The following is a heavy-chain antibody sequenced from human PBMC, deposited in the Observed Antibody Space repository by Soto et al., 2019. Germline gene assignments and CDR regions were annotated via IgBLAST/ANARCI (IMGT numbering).Heavy chain of an antibody. CDR1: GFTFGDYA. V-gene: IGHV3-49*04. J-gene: IGHJ4*02. D-gene: IGHD6-19*01. CDR3: TRDRYSSGWRRFDY. CDR2: IRGKAYGGTT. Sequence: PGGSLRLSCTASGFTFGDYAMSWVRQAPGKGLEWVGFIRGKAYGGTTEYAASVKGRFTISRDDSKSIAYLQMNSLKTEDTAVYYCTRDRYSSGWRRFDYWGQGALVTVSS.